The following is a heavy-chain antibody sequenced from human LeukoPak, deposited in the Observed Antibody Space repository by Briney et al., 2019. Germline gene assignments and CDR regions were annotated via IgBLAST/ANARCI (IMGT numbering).Heavy chain of an antibody. Sequence: PSETLSLTCTVSGGSISSSSYYWGWIRQPPGKGLEWIGEINHSGSTNYNPSLKSRVTISVDTSKNQFSLKLSSVTAADTAVYYCARARSYGYYYYYYMDVWGKGTTVTVSS. J-gene: IGHJ6*03. CDR1: GGSISSSSYY. CDR3: ARARSYGYYYYYYMDV. V-gene: IGHV4-39*07. D-gene: IGHD5-18*01. CDR2: INHSGST.